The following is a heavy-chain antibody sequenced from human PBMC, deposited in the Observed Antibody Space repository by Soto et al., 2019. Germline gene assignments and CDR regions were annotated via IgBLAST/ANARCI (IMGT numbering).Heavy chain of an antibody. CDR1: GFTFSSYW. CDR3: ARVSPADAFDI. J-gene: IGHJ3*02. V-gene: IGHV3-74*01. Sequence: GGSLRLSCAASGFTFSSYWMHWVRQAPGKGLVWVSRINSDGSSTSYADSVKGRFTISRDNAKNTLYLQMNSLRAEDTAVYYCARVSPADAFDIWGQGTMVTVSS. CDR2: INSDGSST.